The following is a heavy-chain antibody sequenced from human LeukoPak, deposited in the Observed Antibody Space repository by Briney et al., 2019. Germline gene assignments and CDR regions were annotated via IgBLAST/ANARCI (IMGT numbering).Heavy chain of an antibody. CDR3: ARTVATRGSRAFDI. CDR1: GGSISSYY. CDR2: IYYSGST. V-gene: IGHV4-59*12. Sequence: SETLSLTCTVSGGSISSYYWSWIRQPPGKGLEWIGYIYYSGSTNYIPSLKSRVTISVDTSKNQFSLKLTSVTAADTAVYYCARTVATRGSRAFDIWGQGTMVTVSS. J-gene: IGHJ3*02. D-gene: IGHD5-24*01.